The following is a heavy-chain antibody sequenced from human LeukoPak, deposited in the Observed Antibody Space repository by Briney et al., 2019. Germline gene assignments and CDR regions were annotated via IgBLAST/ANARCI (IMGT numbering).Heavy chain of an antibody. J-gene: IGHJ4*02. Sequence: GGSLRLSCTVSGFTVSSNSMSWVRQAPGKGLEWVSFIYSDNTHYSDSVKGRFTISRDNSKNTLYLQMGSLRAEDTAVYYCARLAGGSYSDYWGQGTLVTVSS. D-gene: IGHD1-26*01. V-gene: IGHV3-66*03. CDR2: IYSDNT. CDR3: ARLAGGSYSDY. CDR1: GFTVSSNS.